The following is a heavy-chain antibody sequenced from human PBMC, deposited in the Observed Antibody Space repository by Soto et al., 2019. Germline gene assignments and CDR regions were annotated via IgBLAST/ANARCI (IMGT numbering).Heavy chain of an antibody. J-gene: IGHJ6*02. CDR2: ISYDGSNK. CDR3: AREFWEYYDSSGYYDYYYYGMDV. Sequence: GGSLRLSCAASGFTFSSYAMHWVRQAPGKGLEWVAVISYDGSNKYYADSVKGRFTISRDNSKNTLYLQMNSLRAEDTAVYYCAREFWEYYDSSGYYDYYYYGMDVWGQGTTVTSP. D-gene: IGHD3-22*01. V-gene: IGHV3-30-3*01. CDR1: GFTFSSYA.